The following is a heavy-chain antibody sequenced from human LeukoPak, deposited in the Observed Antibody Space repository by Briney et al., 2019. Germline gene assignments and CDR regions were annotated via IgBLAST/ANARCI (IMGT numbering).Heavy chain of an antibody. Sequence: GRSLRLSCAASGFTFSSYGMHWVRQAPGKGLEWVAVISYDGSNKYYADSVKGRFTISRDNSKNTLYLQMNSLRAEDTAVYYCAKDSAYYYGSGTSSSLDIWGQGAMVTVSS. CDR3: AKDSAYYYGSGTSSSLDI. D-gene: IGHD3-10*01. J-gene: IGHJ3*02. CDR1: GFTFSSYG. V-gene: IGHV3-30*18. CDR2: ISYDGSNK.